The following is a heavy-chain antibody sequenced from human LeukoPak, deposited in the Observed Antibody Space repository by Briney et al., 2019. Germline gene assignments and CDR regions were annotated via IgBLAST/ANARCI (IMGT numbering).Heavy chain of an antibody. Sequence: SETLSLTCTVSGGSIRSSSYYWGWIRQPPGKGLEWLGSIYYSGRTYYNPPLKSRVTISVDTSKTQFSLKLSAVTAADTAVYYCARRLGRDYGGNSVHAFDIWGQGTMVTVSS. V-gene: IGHV4-39*01. CDR3: ARRLGRDYGGNSVHAFDI. D-gene: IGHD4-23*01. CDR2: IYYSGRT. CDR1: GGSIRSSSYY. J-gene: IGHJ3*02.